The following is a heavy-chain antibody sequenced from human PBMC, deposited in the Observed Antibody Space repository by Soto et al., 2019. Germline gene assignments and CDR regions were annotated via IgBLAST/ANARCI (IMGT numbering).Heavy chain of an antibody. J-gene: IGHJ4*02. Sequence: QVQLVQSGAEVKKPGSSVKVSCKASGGTFSSYAISWVRQAPGQGLEWMGGIIPISGTANYAQKFQGRVTIAADESTSRAYMVLSSMRSEDTAVYYCAVSGYDPAKYYFDYWGQGTLVTVSS. V-gene: IGHV1-69*12. CDR2: IIPISGTA. CDR1: GGTFSSYA. D-gene: IGHD5-12*01. CDR3: AVSGYDPAKYYFDY.